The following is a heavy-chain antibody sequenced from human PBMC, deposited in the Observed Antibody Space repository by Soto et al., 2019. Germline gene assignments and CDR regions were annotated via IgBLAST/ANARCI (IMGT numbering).Heavy chain of an antibody. D-gene: IGHD3-10*01. Sequence: SVKVSCKASGGTFSSYAISWVRQAPGQGLEWMGGIIPIFGTANYAQKFQGRVTITADESTSTAYMELSSLRSEDTAVYYCARDDSGSAPRSYYGMDVWGQGTMVTVSS. V-gene: IGHV1-69*13. CDR3: ARDDSGSAPRSYYGMDV. CDR1: GGTFSSYA. CDR2: IIPIFGTA. J-gene: IGHJ6*02.